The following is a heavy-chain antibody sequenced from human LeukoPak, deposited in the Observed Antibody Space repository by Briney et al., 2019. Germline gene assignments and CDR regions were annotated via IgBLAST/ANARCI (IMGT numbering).Heavy chain of an antibody. V-gene: IGHV3-30*04. D-gene: IGHD1-26*01. J-gene: IGHJ4*02. CDR1: GFSFGDFA. Sequence: GGSLRLSCTASGFSFGDFAMSWFRRAPGKGLEWVAVIYYDGGNKYYADSVKGRFTISRDNSKSTLFLQMNSLRVDDTAVYYCARWGAGRTSDYWGQGTLVTVSS. CDR3: ARWGAGRTSDY. CDR2: IYYDGGNK.